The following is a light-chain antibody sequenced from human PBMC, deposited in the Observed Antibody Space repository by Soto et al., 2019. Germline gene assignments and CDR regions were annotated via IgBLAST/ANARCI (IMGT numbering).Light chain of an antibody. CDR3: TSYTGDDFTFV. Sequence: QSVLTQPPSASGSLGQSVTISCTGTSSDIGTYDYVSWYQQHPGRAPQLIIFEVSKRPSGVPDRFSGSKSGNTASLIVSGLQPDDEAEYHCTSYTGDDFTFVFGTGTKVTVL. J-gene: IGLJ1*01. CDR1: SSDIGTYDY. CDR2: EVS. V-gene: IGLV2-8*01.